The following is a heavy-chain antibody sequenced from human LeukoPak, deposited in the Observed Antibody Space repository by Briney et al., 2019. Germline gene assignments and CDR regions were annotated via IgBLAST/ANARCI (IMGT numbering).Heavy chain of an antibody. V-gene: IGHV6-1*01. CDR1: GDSVSSNSAA. CDR2: TYYRSKWYN. CDR3: AREGASFDYYYYYMDV. Sequence: SQTLSLTCAISGDSVSSNSAAWNWIRQSPSRGLEWLGRTYYRSKWYNDYAVSVKSRITINPDTSKNQFSLQLSSVTPEDTTVYYCAREGASFDYYYYYMDVWGKGTTVTVSS. J-gene: IGHJ6*03. D-gene: IGHD3-3*02.